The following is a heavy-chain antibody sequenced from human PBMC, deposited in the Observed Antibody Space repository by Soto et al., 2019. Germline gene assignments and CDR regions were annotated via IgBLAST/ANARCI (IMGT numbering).Heavy chain of an antibody. J-gene: IGHJ4*02. CDR1: GYIFTDHY. V-gene: IGHV1-2*04. D-gene: IGHD6-13*01. CDR2: INPKTGGT. Sequence: QVQLEQSGADVKKPGASVKVSCKTSGYIFTDHYLHWVRQAPGQGLEWMGYINPKTGGTTYAQKFQGWVTMTRDTSVSTAYIDLSSLKFNDTAVYYCARDQGNSSSWPIDFWGQGTVVTVSS. CDR3: ARDQGNSSSWPIDF.